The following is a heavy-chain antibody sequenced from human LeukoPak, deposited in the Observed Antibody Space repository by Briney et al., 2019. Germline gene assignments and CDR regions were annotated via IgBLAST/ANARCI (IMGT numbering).Heavy chain of an antibody. CDR2: VYHTGST. CDR3: AKEITGGLYYMDV. V-gene: IGHV4-38-2*02. D-gene: IGHD3-10*01. CDR1: GDSLTSGFY. Sequence: SETLSLTCSVSGDSLTSGFYWGWIRKPPGKGLEWIGSVYHTGSTYYNPPLKSRVTISVDTSKNQFSLKLSSVTAADTAAYYCAKEITGGLYYMDVWGKGTTVTVSS. J-gene: IGHJ6*03.